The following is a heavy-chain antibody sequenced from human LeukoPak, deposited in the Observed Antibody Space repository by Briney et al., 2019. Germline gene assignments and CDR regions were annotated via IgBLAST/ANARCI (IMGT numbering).Heavy chain of an antibody. CDR1: GGSISSSNW. CDR2: IYHSGST. Sequence: SETLSLTCAVSGGSISSSNWWSWVRQPPGKGLEWIGEIYHSGSTNYNPSLKSRVTISVDTSKNQFSLKLSSVTAADTAVYYCARYSSSWYAYFQHWGQGTLVTVSS. V-gene: IGHV4-4*02. CDR3: ARYSSSWYAYFQH. J-gene: IGHJ1*01. D-gene: IGHD6-13*01.